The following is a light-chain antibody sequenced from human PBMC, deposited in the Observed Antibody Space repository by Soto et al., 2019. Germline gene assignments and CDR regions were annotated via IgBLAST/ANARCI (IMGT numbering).Light chain of an antibody. CDR3: QQYNNWPPVT. CDR2: GAS. J-gene: IGKJ1*01. CDR1: QRVSSN. Sequence: EIVMTQSPATLSVSPGERATLSCRASQRVSSNLAWYQQKPGQAPRLLIYGASTRATGIPARFSGSGSGTEFTLTISSLQSEDFAVYYCQQYNNWPPVTVGQGTKVEIK. V-gene: IGKV3-15*01.